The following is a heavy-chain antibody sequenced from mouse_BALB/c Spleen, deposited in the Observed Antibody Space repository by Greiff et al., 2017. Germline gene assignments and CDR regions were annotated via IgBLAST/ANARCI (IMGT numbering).Heavy chain of an antibody. D-gene: IGHD2-10*01. J-gene: IGHJ4*01. CDR1: GFTFSSYA. CDR2: ISSGGSYT. CDR3: ARENLLEAMDY. Sequence: DVMLVESGGGLVKPGGSLKLSCAASGFTFSSYAMSWVRQSPEKRLEWVAEISSGGSYTYYPDTVTGRFTISRDNAKNTLYLEMSSLRSEDTAMYYCARENLLEAMDYWGQGTSVTVSS. V-gene: IGHV5-9-4*01.